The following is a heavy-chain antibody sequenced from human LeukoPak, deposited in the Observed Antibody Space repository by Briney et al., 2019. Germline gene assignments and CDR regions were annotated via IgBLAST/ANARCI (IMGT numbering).Heavy chain of an antibody. V-gene: IGHV1-69*13. J-gene: IGHJ6*02. D-gene: IGHD1-1*01. CDR3: ASADGTTRQYGMDV. Sequence: ASVKVSCKASGGTFSSYAISWVRQAPGQGLEWMGGTIPIFGTANYAQKFQGRVTITADESTSTAYMELSSLRSEDTAVYYCASADGTTRQYGMDVWGQGTTVTVSS. CDR1: GGTFSSYA. CDR2: TIPIFGTA.